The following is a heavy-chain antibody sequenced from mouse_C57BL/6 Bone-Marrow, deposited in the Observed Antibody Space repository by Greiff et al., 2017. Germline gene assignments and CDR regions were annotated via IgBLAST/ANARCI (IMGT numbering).Heavy chain of an antibody. CDR3: ARVGNYNYYAMDY. Sequence: VQLVESGAELARPGASVKLSCKASGYTFTSYGISWVKQRTGQGLEWIGEIYPRSGNTYYNEKVKGKATLTADKSSSTAYMELRSLTSEDSAVNFCARVGNYNYYAMDYWGQGTSVTVSS. V-gene: IGHV1-81*01. J-gene: IGHJ4*01. D-gene: IGHD2-1*01. CDR1: GYTFTSYG. CDR2: IYPRSGNT.